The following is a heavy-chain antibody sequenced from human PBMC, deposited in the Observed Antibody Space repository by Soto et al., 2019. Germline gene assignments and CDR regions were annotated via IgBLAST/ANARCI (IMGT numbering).Heavy chain of an antibody. J-gene: IGHJ6*02. CDR1: GFTFSSYA. D-gene: IGHD3-9*01. CDR2: ISYDGSNK. CDR3: ARELRYFDCLSPEGMDV. V-gene: IGHV3-30-3*01. Sequence: QVQLVESGGGVVQPGRSLRLSCAASGFTFSSYAMHWVRQAPGKGLEWVAVISYDGSNKYYADSVKGRFTISRDNSKNTLYLQMNSLRAEDTAVYYCARELRYFDCLSPEGMDVWGQGTTVTVSS.